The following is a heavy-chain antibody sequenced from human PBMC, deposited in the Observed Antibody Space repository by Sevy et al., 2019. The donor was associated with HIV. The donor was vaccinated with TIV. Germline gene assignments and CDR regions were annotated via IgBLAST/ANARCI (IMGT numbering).Heavy chain of an antibody. CDR3: AKDSIDSGYDY. CDR2: ISYDGSNQ. Sequence: GGSLRLSCAASGFTFSSYGMHWVRQAPGKGLEWVAVISYDGSNQYYADSVKGRFTISRDNSKNTLYLQMNSLRAEDTAVYYCAKDSIDSGYDYWGQGTLVNVSS. J-gene: IGHJ4*02. CDR1: GFTFSSYG. D-gene: IGHD3-22*01. V-gene: IGHV3-30*18.